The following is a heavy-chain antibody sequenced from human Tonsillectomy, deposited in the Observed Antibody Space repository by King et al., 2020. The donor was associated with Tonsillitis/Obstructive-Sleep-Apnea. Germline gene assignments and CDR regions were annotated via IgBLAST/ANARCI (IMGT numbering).Heavy chain of an antibody. J-gene: IGHJ2*01. CDR2: IYYSGST. D-gene: IGHD4-17*01. Sequence: QLQESGPGLVKPSETLSLTCTVSGGSISSSSYYWGWIRQPPGKGLEWIGSIYYSGSTYYNPSLKRRVTISVDTSKNQFSLKLSSVTAADTAVYYCARIPRLRGNYWYFDLWGRGTLVTVSS. CDR3: ARIPRLRGNYWYFDL. V-gene: IGHV4-39*01. CDR1: GGSISSSSYY.